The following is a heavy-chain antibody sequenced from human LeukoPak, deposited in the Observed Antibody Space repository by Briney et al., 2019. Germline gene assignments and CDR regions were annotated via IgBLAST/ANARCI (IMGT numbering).Heavy chain of an antibody. CDR3: AKGGFGELSNFDY. D-gene: IGHD3-10*01. CDR1: GFTFDDYA. CDR2: INWNSGTI. J-gene: IGHJ4*02. Sequence: GGSLRLSCAASGFTFDDYAMHWVRQAPGKGLEWVSGINWNSGTIDFADSVEGRFTISRDNAKNSLYLQMNSLRAEDTALYYCAKGGFGELSNFDYWGQGTLVTVSS. V-gene: IGHV3-9*01.